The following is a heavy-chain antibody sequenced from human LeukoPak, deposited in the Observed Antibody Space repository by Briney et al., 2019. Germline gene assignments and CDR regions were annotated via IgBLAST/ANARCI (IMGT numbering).Heavy chain of an antibody. CDR3: ARGHRFDP. CDR2: IYYSGST. CDR1: GASVTSDGHY. V-gene: IGHV4-30-4*01. Sequence: SETLSLTCTVSGASVTSDGHYWSWIRQPPGKGLEWIGYIYYSGSTYYNPSLKSRVTISVDTSKNQFSLKLSSVTAADTAVYYCARGHRFDPWGQGTLVTVSS. J-gene: IGHJ5*02.